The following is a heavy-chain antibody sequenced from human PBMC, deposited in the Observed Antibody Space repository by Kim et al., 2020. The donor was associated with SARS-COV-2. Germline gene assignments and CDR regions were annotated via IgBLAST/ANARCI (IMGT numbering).Heavy chain of an antibody. V-gene: IGHV5-51*01. D-gene: IGHD6-13*01. CDR2: INPGDSHT. CDR1: GYSFTSYW. Sequence: GESLKISCKGSGYSFTSYWIGWVRQMPGKGPEWMGIINPGDSHTIYSPSFQGQVTVSVDKSISTAYVQWSSLKASDTAMYYCATPPQKGIAAIASGSLDIWGQGTMVTVSS. CDR3: ATPPQKGIAAIASGSLDI. J-gene: IGHJ3*02.